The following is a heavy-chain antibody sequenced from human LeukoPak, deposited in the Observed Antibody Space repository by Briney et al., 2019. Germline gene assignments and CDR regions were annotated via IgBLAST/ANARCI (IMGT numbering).Heavy chain of an antibody. CDR3: AKEAGDEDMDV. CDR2: ISYDGSNK. D-gene: IGHD7-27*01. V-gene: IGHV3-30*18. Sequence: PGGSLRLSCAASGFTFSSYGMHWVRQAPGKGLEWVAVISYDGSNKYYADSVKGRFTISRDNSKNTLYLQMNSLRAEDTAVYYCAKEAGDEDMDVWGKGTTVTISS. CDR1: GFTFSSYG. J-gene: IGHJ6*03.